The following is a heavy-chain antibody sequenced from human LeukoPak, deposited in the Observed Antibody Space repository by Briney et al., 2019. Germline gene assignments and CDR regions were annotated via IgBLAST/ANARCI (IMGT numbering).Heavy chain of an antibody. Sequence: SQTLSLTCAISGDRVSRDNTSWNWIRQPPSRGLEWLGRTYYKSKWYNDYALSVKSRITINPDTSKNHFSLQLNSVTPEDTAVYYCARDEGALNWWGQGTLVTVSS. CDR3: ARDEGALNW. CDR2: TYYKSKWYN. CDR1: GDRVSRDNTS. V-gene: IGHV6-1*01. J-gene: IGHJ4*02. D-gene: IGHD1-20*01.